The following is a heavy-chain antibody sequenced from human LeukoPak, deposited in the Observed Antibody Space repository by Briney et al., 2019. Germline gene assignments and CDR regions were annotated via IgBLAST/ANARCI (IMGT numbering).Heavy chain of an antibody. CDR1: GFTFSSYG. D-gene: IGHD1-1*01. V-gene: IGHV3-30*03. CDR2: ISYDGSNK. CDR3: ARDALEEAGSNYYYYMDV. J-gene: IGHJ6*03. Sequence: GGSLRLSCAASGFTFSSYGMHWVRQAPGKGLEWVAVISYDGSNKYYADSVKGRFTISRDNAKNSLYLQMNSLRAEDTAVYYCARDALEEAGSNYYYYMDVWGKGTTVTVSS.